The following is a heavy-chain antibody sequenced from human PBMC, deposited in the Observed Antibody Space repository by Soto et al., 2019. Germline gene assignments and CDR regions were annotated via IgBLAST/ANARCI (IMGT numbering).Heavy chain of an antibody. D-gene: IGHD3-22*01. CDR1: GFTFSNAW. CDR3: TTGLYYYDSSGSFDY. V-gene: IGHV3-15*01. Sequence: PGGSLRLSCAASGFTFSNAWMSWFRQAPGKGLEWVGRIKSKTDGGTTDYAAPVKGRFTISRDDSKNTLYLQMNSLKTEDTAVYYCTTGLYYYDSSGSFDYWGQGTLVTVSS. CDR2: IKSKTDGGTT. J-gene: IGHJ4*02.